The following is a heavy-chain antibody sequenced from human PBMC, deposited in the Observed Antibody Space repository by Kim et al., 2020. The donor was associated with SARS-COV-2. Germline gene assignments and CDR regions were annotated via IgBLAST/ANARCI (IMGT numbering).Heavy chain of an antibody. V-gene: IGHV1-2*02. Sequence: ASVKVSCKASGYTFTGYYMHWVRQAPGQGLEWMGWINPNSGGTNYAQKFQGRVTMTRDTSISTAYMELSRLRSDDTAVYYCARVAGYCSSTSCHDAFDIWGQGTMVTVSS. J-gene: IGHJ3*02. CDR3: ARVAGYCSSTSCHDAFDI. D-gene: IGHD2-2*01. CDR2: INPNSGGT. CDR1: GYTFTGYY.